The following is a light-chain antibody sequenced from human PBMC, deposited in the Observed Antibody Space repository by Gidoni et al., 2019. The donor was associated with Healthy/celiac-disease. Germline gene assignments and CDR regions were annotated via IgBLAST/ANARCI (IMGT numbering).Light chain of an antibody. CDR2: DAS. Sequence: DIQMPQSPSTLSASVGARVTITCRASQSISSWLAWYQQKPGKAPKLLIYDASSLESGVPSRFSGSGSGTEFTLTISSLQPDDFATYYCQQYNSYPLTFGGGTKVEIK. V-gene: IGKV1-5*01. J-gene: IGKJ4*01. CDR1: QSISSW. CDR3: QQYNSYPLT.